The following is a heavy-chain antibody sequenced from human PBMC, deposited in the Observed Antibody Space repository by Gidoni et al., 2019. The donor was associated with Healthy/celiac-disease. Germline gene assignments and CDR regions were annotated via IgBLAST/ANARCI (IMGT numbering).Heavy chain of an antibody. J-gene: IGHJ4*02. V-gene: IGHV3-30*04. CDR2: ISYDGSNK. CDR1: GFTFSSYA. CDR3: ARGAYYYDSSGYYSD. D-gene: IGHD3-22*01. Sequence: QVQLVESGGGVVQPGRSLRLSCAASGFTFSSYAMHWVRQAPGKGLEWLAVISYDGSNKYYADSVKGRFTISRDNSKNTLYLQMNSLRAEDTAVYYCARGAYYYDSSGYYSDWGQGTLVTVSS.